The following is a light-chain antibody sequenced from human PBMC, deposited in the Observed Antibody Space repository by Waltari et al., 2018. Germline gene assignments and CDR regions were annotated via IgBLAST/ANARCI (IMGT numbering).Light chain of an antibody. CDR1: QSVLYSSNHKNF. J-gene: IGKJ3*01. Sequence: DFVMTQFPDSLAVSLGERATINCKSNQSVLYSSNHKNFLAWYQQKPGKAPKLLIYASSSLQSGVPSRFSGSGSETDFTLTISSLQPEDFATYYCQQSYSTPPFTFGPGTKVDIK. V-gene: IGKV4-1*01. CDR2: ASS. CDR3: QQSYSTPPFT.